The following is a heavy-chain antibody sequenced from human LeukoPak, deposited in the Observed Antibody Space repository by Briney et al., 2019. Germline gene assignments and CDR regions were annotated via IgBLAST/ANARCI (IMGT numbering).Heavy chain of an antibody. J-gene: IGHJ5*02. V-gene: IGHV4-34*01. CDR3: ARAAVAARWFDP. CDR2: ISSGGNT. Sequence: PSETLSLTCGVSGGSFSGYYWTWIRQSPGKGLEWIGEISSGGNTNENPSPSLKSRVIISVDRSKNQFSLNLSSVTAADTAVYYCARAAVAARWFDPWGQGTLVTVSS. D-gene: IGHD6-19*01. CDR1: GGSFSGYY.